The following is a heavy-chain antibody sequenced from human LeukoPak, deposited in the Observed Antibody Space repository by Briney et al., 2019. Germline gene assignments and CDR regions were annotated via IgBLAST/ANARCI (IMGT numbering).Heavy chain of an antibody. CDR1: GFTVSSSY. CDR2: LYSGGST. Sequence: PGGSLRLSCAASGFTVSSSYMSWVRQAPGKGLEWVSVLYSGGSTYYAGSVKGRFTISRDNSKNTLYLQMNSLRAEDTAAYYCARGRDLLPTPDFDYWGQGTLVTVSS. J-gene: IGHJ4*02. CDR3: ARGRDLLPTPDFDY. D-gene: IGHD2/OR15-2a*01. V-gene: IGHV3-53*01.